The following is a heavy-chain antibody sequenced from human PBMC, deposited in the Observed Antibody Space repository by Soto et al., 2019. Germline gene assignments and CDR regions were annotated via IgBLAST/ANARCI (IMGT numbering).Heavy chain of an antibody. CDR2: INPNSGGT. CDR1: GYTFTGYY. V-gene: IGHV1-2*02. J-gene: IGHJ6*02. Sequence: ASVKVSCKASGYTFTGYYMHWVRQAPGQGLEWMGWINPNSGGTNYAQKFQGRVTMTRDTSISTAYMELSRLRSDDTAVYYCARDFGVTTVTKGYYGMDVWGQGTTVTVSS. D-gene: IGHD4-4*01. CDR3: ARDFGVTTVTKGYYGMDV.